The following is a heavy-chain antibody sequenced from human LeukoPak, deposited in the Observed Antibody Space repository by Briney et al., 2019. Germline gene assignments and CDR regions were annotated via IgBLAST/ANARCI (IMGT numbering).Heavy chain of an antibody. J-gene: IGHJ3*02. V-gene: IGHV3-21*01. CDR3: ARGLPYNDAFDI. CDR2: ISSSSNYI. Sequence: PGRSLRLSCAASGFTFSSYAMSWVRQAPGRGLEWVSTISSSSNYIYYADSVKGRFTISRDNAKNSLYLQVNSLRAEDTAVYYCARGLPYNDAFDIWGQGTMVTVSS. CDR1: GFTFSSYA. D-gene: IGHD4-11*01.